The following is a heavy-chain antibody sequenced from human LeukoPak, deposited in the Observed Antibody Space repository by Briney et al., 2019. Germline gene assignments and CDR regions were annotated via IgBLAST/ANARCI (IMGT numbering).Heavy chain of an antibody. D-gene: IGHD3-9*01. J-gene: IGHJ4*02. Sequence: GGSLRLSCAASGFTFSSYSMNWVRQAPGKGLEWVSYISSSSSTIYYADSVKGRFTISRDNAKNSLYLQMNSLRAEDTAVYYCAREPPDLRYFDWSCFDYWGQGTLVTVSS. CDR2: ISSSSSTI. CDR3: AREPPDLRYFDWSCFDY. V-gene: IGHV3-48*04. CDR1: GFTFSSYS.